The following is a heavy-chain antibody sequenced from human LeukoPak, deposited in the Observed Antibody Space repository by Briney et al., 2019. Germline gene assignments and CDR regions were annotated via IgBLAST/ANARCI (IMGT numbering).Heavy chain of an antibody. D-gene: IGHD1-1*01. CDR1: GLIIRNFW. CDR2: IDKDGNEI. Sequence: GGSLRLSCAASGLIIRNFWIHWVRQAPGKGLEWVAIIDKDGNEIKYVDSVKGRFTLSRDNAKNSVYLQMNSLTTEDTALYYCVTDGDKWNDFEYWGQGTLVTVSS. V-gene: IGHV3-7*01. J-gene: IGHJ4*02. CDR3: VTDGDKWNDFEY.